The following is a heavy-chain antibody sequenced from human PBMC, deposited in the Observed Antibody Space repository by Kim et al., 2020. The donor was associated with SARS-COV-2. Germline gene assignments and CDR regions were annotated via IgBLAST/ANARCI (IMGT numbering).Heavy chain of an antibody. J-gene: IGHJ4*02. CDR3: ARGDSGITPSLFGY. Sequence: ASVKVSCKASGYTFTNYYIHWVRQAPGKGPEWMGIINCSGGSTTYTQKFQGRVTMTSDTSTSTVYMELSSLRFEDTAIYYCARGDSGITPSLFGYWGQGTLVTVSS. CDR1: GYTFTNYY. D-gene: IGHD1-26*01. V-gene: IGHV1-46*01. CDR2: INCSGGST.